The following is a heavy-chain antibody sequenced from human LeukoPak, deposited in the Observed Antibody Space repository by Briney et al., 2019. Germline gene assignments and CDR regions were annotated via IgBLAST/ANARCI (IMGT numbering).Heavy chain of an antibody. CDR1: GFIFRDYG. J-gene: IGHJ4*02. V-gene: IGHV3-30*18. CDR3: AKEMGRGLYGNMDFFNY. CDR2: VSYDGSTE. D-gene: IGHD3-16*01. Sequence: GGSLRLSCAASGFIFRDYGMHWVRQAPGKGLEWVAVVSYDGSTESYTDSVKGRFTISRDNSENTLYLQMNSLRTEDTAVYFCAKEMGRGLYGNMDFFNYWGQGILVTVSS.